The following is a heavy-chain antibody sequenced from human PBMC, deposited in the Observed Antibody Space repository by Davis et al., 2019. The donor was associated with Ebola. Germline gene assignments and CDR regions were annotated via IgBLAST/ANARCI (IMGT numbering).Heavy chain of an antibody. J-gene: IGHJ6*04. CDR1: GFTFDDFA. D-gene: IGHD3-3*01. Sequence: PGGSLRLSCAASGFTFDDFAMAWVRQRPGKGLEWVSGINWNGGSTGYADSVKGRFTISRDNARNLVYVQMNSLRGEDTAVYYCARSGLSFGVVKYHYGMDAWGKGTTVTVSS. CDR2: INWNGGST. CDR3: ARSGLSFGVVKYHYGMDA. V-gene: IGHV3-20*04.